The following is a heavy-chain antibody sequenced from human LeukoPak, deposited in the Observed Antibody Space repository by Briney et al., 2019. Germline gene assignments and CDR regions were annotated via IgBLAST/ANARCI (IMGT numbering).Heavy chain of an antibody. V-gene: IGHV3-30*19. D-gene: IGHD5-24*01. CDR3: ARDRTRDGYNQGRVFDY. CDR1: GFTFRSYG. Sequence: GGSLRLSCAASGFTFRSYGMHWVRQAPGKGLEWVAVISYDGTNKYYADSVKGRFTISRDNSKNTLYLQMNSLRAEDTAVYYCARDRTRDGYNQGRVFDYWGQGTLVTVSS. J-gene: IGHJ4*02. CDR2: ISYDGTNK.